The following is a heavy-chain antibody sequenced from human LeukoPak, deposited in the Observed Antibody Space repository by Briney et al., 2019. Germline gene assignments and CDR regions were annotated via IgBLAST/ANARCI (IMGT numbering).Heavy chain of an antibody. CDR3: AKDPPGQLWTIFDY. CDR2: ISSSSSYI. D-gene: IGHD5-18*01. CDR1: GFTFSSYS. V-gene: IGHV3-21*04. Sequence: GGSLRLSCAASGFTFSSYSMNWVRQAPGKGLEWVSSISSSSSYIYYADSVKGRFTISRDNSKYTLYLQMNSLRAEDTAVYYCAKDPPGQLWTIFDYWGQGTLVTVSS. J-gene: IGHJ4*02.